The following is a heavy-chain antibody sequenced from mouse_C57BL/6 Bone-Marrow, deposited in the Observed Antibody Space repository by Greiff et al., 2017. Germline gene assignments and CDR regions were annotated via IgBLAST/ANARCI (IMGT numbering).Heavy chain of an antibody. CDR1: GYAFSSSW. CDR3: ARSRGNYPFDY. V-gene: IGHV1-82*01. Sequence: VQLQQSGPELVKPGASVKFSCKASGYAFSSSWMNWVKQRPGKGLEWIGRIYPGDGDTNYNGKFKGKSTLTADKSSSTAYMQLSSLTSEDSAVYFCARSRGNYPFDYWGQGTTLTVSS. CDR2: IYPGDGDT. J-gene: IGHJ2*01. D-gene: IGHD2-1*01.